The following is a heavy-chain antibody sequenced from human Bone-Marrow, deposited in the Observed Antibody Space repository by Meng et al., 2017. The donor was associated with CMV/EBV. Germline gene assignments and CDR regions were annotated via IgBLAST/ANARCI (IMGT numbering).Heavy chain of an antibody. Sequence: SETLSLTCTVSGGSISSSTYYWGWIRQPPGQGLEWIGTIYYSGTTYYNPSLKSRVTISVDTSKNQFSLKLSSVTAADTAVYYCARQTHYSTQGYWGQGTLVTVSS. CDR1: GGSISSSTYY. J-gene: IGHJ4*02. D-gene: IGHD6-13*01. CDR3: ARQTHYSTQGY. CDR2: IYYSGTT. V-gene: IGHV4-39*01.